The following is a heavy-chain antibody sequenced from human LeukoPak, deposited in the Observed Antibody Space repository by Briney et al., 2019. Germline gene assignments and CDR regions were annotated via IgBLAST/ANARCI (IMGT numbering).Heavy chain of an antibody. V-gene: IGHV3-33*01. Sequence: PGGSLRLSCAASGFTFGSYGMHWVRQAPGKGLEWVAVIWYDGSNKYYADSVKGRFTISRDNSKNTLYLQMNSLRAEDTAVYYCARESYSSGWYPYYYYYGMDVWGQGTTVTVSS. D-gene: IGHD6-19*01. CDR1: GFTFGSYG. CDR3: ARESYSSGWYPYYYYYGMDV. J-gene: IGHJ6*02. CDR2: IWYDGSNK.